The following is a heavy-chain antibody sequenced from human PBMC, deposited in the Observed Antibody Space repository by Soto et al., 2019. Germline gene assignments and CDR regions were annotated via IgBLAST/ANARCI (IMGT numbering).Heavy chain of an antibody. CDR2: IYYSGST. V-gene: IGHV4-61*01. CDR1: GGSVSSGSYY. Sequence: QVQLQESGPGLVKPSETLSLTCTVSGGSVSSGSYYWSWIRQPPGKGLEWIGYIYYSGSTNYNPSLKRRFTISVDTSKNQFSLKLSSVTAADTAVYYCVRTGSRDGYLDYWGQGTLVTVSS. CDR3: VRTGSRDGYLDY. J-gene: IGHJ4*02. D-gene: IGHD3-10*01.